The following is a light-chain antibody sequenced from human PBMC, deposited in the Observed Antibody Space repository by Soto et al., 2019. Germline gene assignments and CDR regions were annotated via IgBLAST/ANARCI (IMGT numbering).Light chain of an antibody. Sequence: QSALTQPRSVSGSPGQSVTLSCTGTSSDVGGYNYVSWYQQHPGKAPKLMIYDVSKRPSGVPDRFSGSKSGYTASLTISGLQAEDEADYYCCSYAGSYTYVFGTGTKLTVL. CDR2: DVS. V-gene: IGLV2-11*01. CDR1: SSDVGGYNY. J-gene: IGLJ1*01. CDR3: CSYAGSYTYV.